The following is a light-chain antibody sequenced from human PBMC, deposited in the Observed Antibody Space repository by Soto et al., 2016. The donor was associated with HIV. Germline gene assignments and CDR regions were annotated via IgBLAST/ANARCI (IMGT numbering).Light chain of an antibody. CDR2: QDN. CDR1: KLGHKY. J-gene: IGLJ2*01. V-gene: IGLV3-1*01. Sequence: SHGLTQPPSVSVSPGQTASITCSGDKLGHKYSCWYQQKSGQSPVLVIYQDNKRPSGIPERFSGSNSGDTATLTISGTQVMDEADYYCQAWDRSIVVFGEGTRLTVL. CDR3: QAWDRSIVV.